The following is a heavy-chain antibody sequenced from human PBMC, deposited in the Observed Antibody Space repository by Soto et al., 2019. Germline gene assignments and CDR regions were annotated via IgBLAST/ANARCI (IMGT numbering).Heavy chain of an antibody. CDR3: VNWNDEDVD. D-gene: IGHD1-1*01. V-gene: IGHV3-23*01. J-gene: IGHJ4*01. CDR2: ISGSAIST. CDR1: GFTFSSYA. Sequence: EVHLLESGGGFVQPGGSLRLSCVASGFTFSSYAMTWVRQAPGKGLEWVASISGSAISTEYADSVRGRFTISRDNSKNTVFRQMQSLRADDSATYYCVNWNDEDVDWGQGTLVAVSS.